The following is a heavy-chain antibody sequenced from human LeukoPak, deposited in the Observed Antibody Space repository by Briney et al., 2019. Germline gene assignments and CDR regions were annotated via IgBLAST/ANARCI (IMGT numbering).Heavy chain of an antibody. CDR3: ARGTYCSSTTCYPPLSNWFDP. CDR1: GGSISSSSYY. V-gene: IGHV4-39*07. J-gene: IGHJ5*02. Sequence: SETLSLTCTVSGGSISSSSYYWGWIRQPLGKGLEWIGEFNHIESTNYNPSLKSRVTISVDTSKNQFSLKLSSVTAADTAVYYCARGTYCSSTTCYPPLSNWFDPWGQGTLVTVSS. D-gene: IGHD2-2*01. CDR2: FNHIEST.